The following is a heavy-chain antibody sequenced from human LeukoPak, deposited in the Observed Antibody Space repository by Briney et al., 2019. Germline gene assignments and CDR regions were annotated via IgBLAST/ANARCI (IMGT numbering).Heavy chain of an antibody. CDR1: GGSISSYY. J-gene: IGHJ4*02. CDR2: IYYTET. D-gene: IGHD7-27*01. CDR3: ATRKLGNDY. V-gene: IGHV4-59*01. Sequence: SETLSLTCTVSGGSISSYYWSWIRQSPGKGLEWIGYIYYTETSYNPSLKSRVTVSADTSKNQFSLKLYSVTAADTAVYYCATRKLGNDYWGQGTLVTVSS.